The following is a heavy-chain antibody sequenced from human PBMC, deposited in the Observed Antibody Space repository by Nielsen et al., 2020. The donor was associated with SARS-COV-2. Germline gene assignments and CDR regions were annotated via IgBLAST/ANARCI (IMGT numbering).Heavy chain of an antibody. CDR3: ARDDTVTMYYYSYYGMDV. CDR1: GYTFTNYY. V-gene: IGHV1-46*01. D-gene: IGHD4-17*01. Sequence: ASVKVSCKASGYTFTNYYMHWVRQAHGQGLEWMGIINTSDGSTTYAQKFQGRVTMTRDTSTRTVYMELRSLRSEDTAVYYCARDDTVTMYYYSYYGMDVWGQGTTVTVSS. J-gene: IGHJ6*02. CDR2: INTSDGST.